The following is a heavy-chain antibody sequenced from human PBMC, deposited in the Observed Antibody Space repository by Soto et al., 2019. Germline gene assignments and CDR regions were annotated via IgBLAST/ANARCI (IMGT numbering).Heavy chain of an antibody. V-gene: IGHV4-38-2*02. CDR1: GYPISTGYY. J-gene: IGHJ4*02. Sequence: SETLSLTCTVSGYPISTGYYWAWVRQSPGKGLEWIGSVYRSGAAYYSPSLKSRGTISVDTSKNHFSLHLRSVTPTDAAVYSCARDYPYDLDVAGYFDVWGRGTSLTVSS. CDR3: ARDYPYDLDVAGYFDV. D-gene: IGHD6-19*01. CDR2: VYRSGAA.